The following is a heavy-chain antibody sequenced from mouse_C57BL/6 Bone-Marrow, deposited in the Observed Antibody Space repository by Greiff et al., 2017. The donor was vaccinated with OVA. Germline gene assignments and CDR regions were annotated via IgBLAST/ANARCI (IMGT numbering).Heavy chain of an antibody. V-gene: IGHV14-1*01. CDR3: TTEVTTPRTWFAY. J-gene: IGHJ3*01. CDR2: IDPEDGDT. D-gene: IGHD2-2*01. CDR1: GFNIKDYY. Sequence: VQLKESGAELVRPGASVKLSCTASGFNIKDYYMHWVKQRPEQGLEWIGRIDPEDGDTEYAPKFQGKATMTADTSSNTAYLQLSSLTSEDTAVYYCTTEVTTPRTWFAYWGQGTLVTVSA.